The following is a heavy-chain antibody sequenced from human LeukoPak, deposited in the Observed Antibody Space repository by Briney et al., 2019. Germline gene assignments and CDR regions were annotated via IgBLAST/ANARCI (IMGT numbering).Heavy chain of an antibody. J-gene: IGHJ4*02. CDR1: GGSTSSDY. CDR3: AREVVAASYDY. Sequence: PSETLSLTCTVSGGSTSSDYWSWIRQSPGKGLEWVRYVYSSGDTGKNPSLKSRVTISVDTSKNQFSLKLGSVTAADTAVYYCAREVVAASYDYWGQGTLVTVSS. D-gene: IGHD2-15*01. CDR2: VYSSGDT. V-gene: IGHV4-59*01.